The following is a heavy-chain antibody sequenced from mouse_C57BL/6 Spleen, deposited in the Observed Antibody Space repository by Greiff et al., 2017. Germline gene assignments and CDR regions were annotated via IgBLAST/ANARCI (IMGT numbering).Heavy chain of an antibody. CDR1: GYTFTSYW. J-gene: IGHJ1*03. D-gene: IGHD2-5*01. Sequence: QVQLQQPGAELVRPGSSVKLSCKASGYTFTSYWMDWVKQRPGQGLEWIGNIYPSDSETHYNQKFKDKATLTVDKSSSTSYMQLSSLTSEDSAFYYCAREYSNEYFDVWGTGTTVTVSS. V-gene: IGHV1-61*01. CDR3: AREYSNEYFDV. CDR2: IYPSDSET.